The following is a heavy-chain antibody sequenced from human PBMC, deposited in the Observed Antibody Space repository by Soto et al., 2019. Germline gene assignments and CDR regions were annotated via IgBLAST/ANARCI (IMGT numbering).Heavy chain of an antibody. CDR2: VISASGSV. CDR3: ARVGSRDAYNYVIDQ. CDR1: GRIFSSFP. D-gene: IGHD5-18*01. Sequence: QVQVVQSGAEVKKPGSSVKISWKASGRIFSSFPTSWVRQVPGQGLEWMGGVISASGSVTYAPRFQGRVTMTAVNSAGIGYMELTSLTSEDTAIYYCARVGSRDAYNYVIDQRGPGTMVSVSS. V-gene: IGHV1-69*06. J-gene: IGHJ1*01.